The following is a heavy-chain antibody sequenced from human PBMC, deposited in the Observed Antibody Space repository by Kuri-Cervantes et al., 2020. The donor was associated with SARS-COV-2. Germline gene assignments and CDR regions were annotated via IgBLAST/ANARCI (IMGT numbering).Heavy chain of an antibody. Sequence: GGSLRLSCAASGFTFSRYAMHWVRQAPGKGLEWVAVISYDGSNIYYADSVKGRFSISRDDSKNTLYLQMNSLRTEDTAVYYCARDHRGSGFFDYWGQGTLVTVYS. J-gene: IGHJ4*02. CDR3: ARDHRGSGFFDY. CDR1: GFTFSRYA. CDR2: ISYDGSNI. V-gene: IGHV3-30-3*01. D-gene: IGHD3-10*01.